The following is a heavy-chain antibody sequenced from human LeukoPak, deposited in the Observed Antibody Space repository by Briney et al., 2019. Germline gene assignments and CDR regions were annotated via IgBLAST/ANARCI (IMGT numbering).Heavy chain of an antibody. V-gene: IGHV1-2*02. D-gene: IGHD3-22*01. Sequence: AASVKVSCKASGYTFTGYYMHWVRQAPGQGLEWMGWINPNSGGTNYAQKFQGRVTMTRDTSISTAYMELSRLRSDDTAVYYCAREGYYDSSGPSQLLDYWGQGTLVTVSS. J-gene: IGHJ4*02. CDR2: INPNSGGT. CDR3: AREGYYDSSGPSQLLDY. CDR1: GYTFTGYY.